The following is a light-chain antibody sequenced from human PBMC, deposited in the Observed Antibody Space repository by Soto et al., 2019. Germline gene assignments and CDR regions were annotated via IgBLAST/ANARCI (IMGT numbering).Light chain of an antibody. CDR1: QSIRTS. CDR2: DAS. V-gene: IGKV3-11*01. J-gene: IGKJ1*01. CDR3: QQYDSSPT. Sequence: ELVLTQSPATLSLSPGERATLSCRASQSIRTSLAWYQQKPGQAPRLVIFDASNRANGVPARFGGSGSGTDFTLTISRLEPEDFAVYHCQQYDSSPTFGQGTKVDIK.